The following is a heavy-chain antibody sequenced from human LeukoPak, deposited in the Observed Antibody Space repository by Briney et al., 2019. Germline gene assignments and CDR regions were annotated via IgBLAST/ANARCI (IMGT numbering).Heavy chain of an antibody. D-gene: IGHD3-9*01. CDR3: ARRGLVYFDWGFDY. V-gene: IGHV3-23*01. CDR1: GFTFSSYA. CDR2: ISGSGGST. J-gene: IGHJ4*02. Sequence: GGSLRLSCAASGFTFSSYAMSWVRQAPGKGLEWVSAISGSGGSTYYADSVKGRFTISRDNSKNTLYLQMNSLRAEDTAVYYCARRGLVYFDWGFDYWGQGTLVTVSS.